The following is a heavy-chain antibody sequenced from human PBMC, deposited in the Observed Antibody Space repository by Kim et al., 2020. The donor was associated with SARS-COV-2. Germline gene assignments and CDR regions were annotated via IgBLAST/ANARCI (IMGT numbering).Heavy chain of an antibody. D-gene: IGHD3-10*01. Sequence: ETLSLTCTVSGGSISSSSYYWGWIRQPPGKGLEWIGSIYYNGNTYYNPSLKSLVTISVDTSKNQFSLKLSSVTAADTAVYYCARHPLWFGELLGLYYYGMDVWGQGTTVTVSS. CDR3: ARHPLWFGELLGLYYYGMDV. V-gene: IGHV4-39*01. J-gene: IGHJ6*02. CDR1: GGSISSSSYY. CDR2: IYYNGNT.